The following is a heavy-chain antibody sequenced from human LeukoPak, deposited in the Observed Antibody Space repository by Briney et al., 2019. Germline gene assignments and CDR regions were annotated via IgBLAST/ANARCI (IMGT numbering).Heavy chain of an antibody. CDR1: GFTFISYT. CDR3: ARVISSGSTYYYYDMDV. D-gene: IGHD3-22*01. CDR2: ISFDGTNK. Sequence: PGGSLRLSCAASGFTFISYTMHWVRQAPGKGLEWVAVISFDGTNKYYADSVKGRFIISRDNSKNALYLQMNSLRAEDTAVYYCARVISSGSTYYYYDMDVWGQGTTVTVSS. J-gene: IGHJ6*02. V-gene: IGHV3-30*04.